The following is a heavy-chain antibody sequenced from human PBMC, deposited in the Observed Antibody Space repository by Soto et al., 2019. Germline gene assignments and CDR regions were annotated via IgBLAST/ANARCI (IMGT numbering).Heavy chain of an antibody. V-gene: IGHV4-39*01. CDR3: ARHPYYYYDSSGETTDY. J-gene: IGHJ4*02. Sequence: QLQLEESGPGLVKPSETLSLICTVSGGSISSSSYYWGWIRQPPGKGLEWIGSIDYSGSTYYNPFLKRRVTISVDTSKNQFSLKPRSVTAADTAVYYCARHPYYYYDSSGETTDYWGQGTLVTVSS. CDR2: IDYSGST. D-gene: IGHD3-22*01. CDR1: GGSISSSSYY.